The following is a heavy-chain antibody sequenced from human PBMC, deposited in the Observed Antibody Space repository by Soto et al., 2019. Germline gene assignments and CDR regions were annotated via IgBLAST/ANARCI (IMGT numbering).Heavy chain of an antibody. V-gene: IGHV1-18*04. CDR3: ARQDYDSSGYYPGAFDI. CDR2: ISAYNGNT. CDR1: GYTVTSYG. D-gene: IGHD3-22*01. Sequence: ASVKVSCKASGYTVTSYGISCVRQAPGQVLEWMGWISAYNGNTNYAQKLQGRVTMTTDTSTSTAYMELRSLRSDDTAVYYCARQDYDSSGYYPGAFDIWGQGTMVTVSS. J-gene: IGHJ3*02.